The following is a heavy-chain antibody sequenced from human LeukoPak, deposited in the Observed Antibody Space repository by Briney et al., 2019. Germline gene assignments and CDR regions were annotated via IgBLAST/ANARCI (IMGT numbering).Heavy chain of an antibody. CDR3: ARDQSGEWELLSGWWFDP. J-gene: IGHJ5*02. D-gene: IGHD1-26*01. V-gene: IGHV1-46*01. Sequence: PGASVKVPCKASGYSFSTHWMHWVRQAPGQGLEWMGIINPSGGFTSYAQKLQGRVTVTRDMSTSTVYMELSNLRSEDTAVYYCARDQSGEWELLSGWWFDPWGQGTLVTVSS. CDR2: INPSGGFT. CDR1: GYSFSTHW.